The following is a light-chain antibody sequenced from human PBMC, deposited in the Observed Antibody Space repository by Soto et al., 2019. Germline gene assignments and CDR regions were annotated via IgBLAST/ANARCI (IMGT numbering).Light chain of an antibody. CDR1: SSDVGGYNY. V-gene: IGLV2-14*03. Sequence: QSALTQPASVSGSPGQSISISCSGSSSDVGGYNYVSWYQQHPGKAPILMISDVSHRPSGVSDRFSGSKSGNTASLTISDLQPEDEADYYCSSYTISNTLVFGGGTKLTVL. CDR2: DVS. CDR3: SSYTISNTLV. J-gene: IGLJ2*01.